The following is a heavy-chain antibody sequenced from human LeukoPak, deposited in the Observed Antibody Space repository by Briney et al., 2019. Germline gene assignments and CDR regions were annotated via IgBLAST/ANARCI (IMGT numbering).Heavy chain of an antibody. D-gene: IGHD6-13*01. CDR1: GGSISSGGYY. CDR2: IYYSGST. CDR3: ARRTSLSSWSYYFDY. V-gene: IGHV4-30-4*08. Sequence: ASETLSLTCTVSGGSISSGGYYWSWIRQHPGKGLEWIGYIYYSGSTYYNPSLKSRVTISVDTSKNQFSLKLSSVTAADTAVYYCARRTSLSSWSYYFDYWGQGTLVTVSS. J-gene: IGHJ4*02.